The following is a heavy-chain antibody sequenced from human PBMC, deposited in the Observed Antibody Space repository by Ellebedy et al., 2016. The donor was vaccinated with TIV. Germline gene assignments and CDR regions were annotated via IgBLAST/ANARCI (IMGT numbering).Heavy chain of an antibody. Sequence: PGGSLRLSCAASGFTFSSYSMSWVRQAPGKGLEWVSGFSGSGGSTYYADSVKGRFTISRDNSKNTLYLQMNSLRAEDTAVYYCAKDTWFGESDYWGQGTLVTGSS. CDR2: FSGSGGST. CDR3: AKDTWFGESDY. D-gene: IGHD3-10*01. CDR1: GFTFSSYS. V-gene: IGHV3-23*01. J-gene: IGHJ4*02.